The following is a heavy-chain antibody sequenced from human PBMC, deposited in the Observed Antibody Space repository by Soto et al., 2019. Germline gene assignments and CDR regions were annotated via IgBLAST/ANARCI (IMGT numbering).Heavy chain of an antibody. Sequence: GGSLRLSCAASGFTFSSYAMHWVRQAPGKGLEWVAVISYDGSNKYYADSVKGRFTISRDNSKNTLYLQMNSLRAEDTAVYYCAREVLPGRYYYYGMDVWGQGTTVTVSS. CDR3: AREVLPGRYYYYGMDV. CDR1: GFTFSSYA. J-gene: IGHJ6*02. D-gene: IGHD3-16*01. CDR2: ISYDGSNK. V-gene: IGHV3-30-3*01.